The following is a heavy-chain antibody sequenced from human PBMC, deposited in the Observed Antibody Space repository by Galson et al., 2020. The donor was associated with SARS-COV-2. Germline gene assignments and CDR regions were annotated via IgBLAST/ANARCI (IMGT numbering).Heavy chain of an antibody. CDR2: IRSKANSYAT. D-gene: IGHD6-6*01. V-gene: IGHV3-73*01. CDR1: GFSFSGTD. CDR3: TMVPPHSSSFCCSFEI. Sequence: GGSLRLSCAASGFSFSGTDMNWVRQASGKGLEWVGRIRSKANSYATTYAASVKGRFTISRDDSKNTAYLQMNSLKTEDTAVYCCTMVPPHSSSFCCSFEIWGQGTMVTISS. J-gene: IGHJ3*02.